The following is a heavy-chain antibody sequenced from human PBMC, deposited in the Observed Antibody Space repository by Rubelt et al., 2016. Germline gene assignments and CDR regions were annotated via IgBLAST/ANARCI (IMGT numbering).Heavy chain of an antibody. CDR3: ARTRDEAFDI. D-gene: IGHD1-14*01. CDR1: GSTFSSYA. CDR2: ISYDGSNK. J-gene: IGHJ3*02. V-gene: IGHV3-30*04. Sequence: QVQLVESGGGVVQPGRSLRLSCAASGSTFSSYAMHWVRQAPGKGLEWVAVISYDGSNKYYADSVKGRFTISRDNSKNTLYLQMNSLRAEDTAVYYCARTRDEAFDIWGQGTMVTVSS.